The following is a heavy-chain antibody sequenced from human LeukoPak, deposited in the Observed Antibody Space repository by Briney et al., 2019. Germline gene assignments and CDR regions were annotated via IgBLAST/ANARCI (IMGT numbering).Heavy chain of an antibody. CDR2: ISWNSGSI. D-gene: IGHD1-26*01. Sequence: GGSLRLSCAASGFTFDDYAMHWVRQAPGKGLEWVSGISWNSGSIGYADSVKGRFTISRDNAKNSLYLQMNSLRAEDMALYYCAKDTSGSYLGGYFDYWGQGTLVTVSS. V-gene: IGHV3-9*03. J-gene: IGHJ4*02. CDR1: GFTFDDYA. CDR3: AKDTSGSYLGGYFDY.